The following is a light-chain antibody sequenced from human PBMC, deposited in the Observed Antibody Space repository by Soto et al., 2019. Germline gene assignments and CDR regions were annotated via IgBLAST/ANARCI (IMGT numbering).Light chain of an antibody. CDR2: GAS. CDR1: QSVSSN. Sequence: DTVMTQSPATLSVSPGERATLSCRASQSVSSNLAWYQQKPGQAPRLLIYGASTRATGIPGRFSGSGSGTEFTLTISSMQSEDFAVDYCQQYNNWPPYTFGQGTKLEIK. CDR3: QQYNNWPPYT. J-gene: IGKJ2*01. V-gene: IGKV3-15*01.